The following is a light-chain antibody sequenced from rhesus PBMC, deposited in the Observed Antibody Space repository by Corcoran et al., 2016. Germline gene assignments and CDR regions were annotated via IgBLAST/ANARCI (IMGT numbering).Light chain of an antibody. Sequence: DIQMTQSPSSLSASVGDTVTITCRASQGISSWLAWYQQKPGNAPNLLIYRASSLQSGVPSRFSGSGSGTDFTFTISSLQSEDVATYYFQQYSSRPFTFGPGTKLDIK. V-gene: IGKV1-22*01. CDR3: QQYSSRPFT. J-gene: IGKJ3*01. CDR2: RAS. CDR1: QGISSW.